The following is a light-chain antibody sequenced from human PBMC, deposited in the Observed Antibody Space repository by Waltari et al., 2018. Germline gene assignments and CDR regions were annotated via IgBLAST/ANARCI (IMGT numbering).Light chain of an antibody. J-gene: IGKJ2*01. CDR3: QQYYTTPRT. Sequence: DIVMTQSPDFLAVSLGERATINCRSSQSVFFTSIDKHYLAWFQQKPGQSPKLLIYWASTRQSGVPDRFSGNGSGTEFSLTIDNLQAEDVAVYYCQQYYTTPRTFGQGTKLEIK. V-gene: IGKV4-1*01. CDR1: QSVFFTSIDKHY. CDR2: WAS.